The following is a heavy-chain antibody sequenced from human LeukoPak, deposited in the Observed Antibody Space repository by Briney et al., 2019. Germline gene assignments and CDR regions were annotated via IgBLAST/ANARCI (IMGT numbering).Heavy chain of an antibody. CDR2: IWYDGTGK. D-gene: IGHD3-9*01. Sequence: GGSLRLSCAASGFAFSNYAMHWVRQAPGKGLEWVAVIWYDGTGKYYADSVKGRFTISRDNSKDTLYLQMNSLRVEDTAVYYCAREQGATGTMSSDYWGQGTLVTVSS. CDR1: GFAFSNYA. V-gene: IGHV3-33*01. J-gene: IGHJ4*02. CDR3: AREQGATGTMSSDY.